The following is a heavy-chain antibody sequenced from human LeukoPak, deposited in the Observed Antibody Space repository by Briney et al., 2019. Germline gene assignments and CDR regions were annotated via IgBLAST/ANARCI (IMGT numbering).Heavy chain of an antibody. Sequence: TGGSLRLSCAASGFTFSSYGMHWVRQAPGKGLEWVAVIWYDGSNKYYADSVKGRFTISRDNSKNTLYLQMNSLRAEDTAVYYCARCGTSCYYGMDVWGQGTTVTVSS. D-gene: IGHD2-2*01. J-gene: IGHJ6*02. CDR3: ARCGTSCYYGMDV. CDR2: IWYDGSNK. CDR1: GFTFSSYG. V-gene: IGHV3-33*01.